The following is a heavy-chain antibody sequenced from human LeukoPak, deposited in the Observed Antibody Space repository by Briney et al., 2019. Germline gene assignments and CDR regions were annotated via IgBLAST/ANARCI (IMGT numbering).Heavy chain of an antibody. V-gene: IGHV3-30*04. CDR2: ISYDGSNK. D-gene: IGHD6-19*01. J-gene: IGHJ1*01. CDR1: GFTFSSYA. CDR3: ASEYREDHSGSQYFQR. Sequence: RSGGSLRLSCAASGFTFSSYAMHWVRQAPGKGLEWVALISYDGSNKYCADSVKGRFTVSRDNSKNTLYLQMNSLRVEDTAVYYCASEYREDHSGSQYFQRWGQGTLVTVSA.